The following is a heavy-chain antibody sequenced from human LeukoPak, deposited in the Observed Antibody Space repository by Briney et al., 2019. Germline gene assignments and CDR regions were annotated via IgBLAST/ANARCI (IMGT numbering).Heavy chain of an antibody. J-gene: IGHJ4*02. CDR2: IRYDGSNE. CDR3: AREGDYGSGSYYFDY. V-gene: IGHV3-30*02. CDR1: GFSFSAYG. Sequence: GGSLRLSCAASGFSFSAYGMHWVRQAPGKGLEWVAFIRYDGSNEYYADSVKGRFTISRDNSKNTLYLQMNSLRAEDTAVYYCAREGDYGSGSYYFDYWSQGTLVTVSS. D-gene: IGHD3-10*01.